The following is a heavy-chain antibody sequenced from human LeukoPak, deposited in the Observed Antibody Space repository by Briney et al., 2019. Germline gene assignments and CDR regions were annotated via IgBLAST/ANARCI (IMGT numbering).Heavy chain of an antibody. CDR3: ARGHSGYDYGLFDY. CDR2: IYHSGST. V-gene: IGHV4-38-2*01. CDR1: GYSISSGYY. Sequence: SETLSLTCAVSGYSISSGYYWGWIRQPPGKGLEWIGSIYHSGSTYYNPSLKSRVTISVDTSKNQFSLKLSSVTAADTAVYYCARGHSGYDYGLFDYWGQGTLVTVPS. D-gene: IGHD5-12*01. J-gene: IGHJ4*02.